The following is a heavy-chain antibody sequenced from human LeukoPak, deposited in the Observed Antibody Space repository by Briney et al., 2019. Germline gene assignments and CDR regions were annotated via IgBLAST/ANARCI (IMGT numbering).Heavy chain of an antibody. Sequence: PSETLSLTCTVSGGSISSYYWNWIRQPAGKGLEWIGRIYSSGNTNYNASLKSRVTMSVDTSKNQFSLKLTSLTAADPAVYYCARDRGYCNGGSCYGWFDPWGQGTLVTVSS. V-gene: IGHV4-4*07. D-gene: IGHD2-15*01. J-gene: IGHJ5*02. CDR2: IYSSGNT. CDR3: ARDRGYCNGGSCYGWFDP. CDR1: GGSISSYY.